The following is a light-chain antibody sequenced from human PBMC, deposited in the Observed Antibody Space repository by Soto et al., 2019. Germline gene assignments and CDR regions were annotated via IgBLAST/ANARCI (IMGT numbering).Light chain of an antibody. CDR3: SSYTSSSSNV. CDR1: SSDVGGYNY. J-gene: IGLJ1*01. V-gene: IGLV2-14*01. CDR2: DVS. Sequence: QSALTQPASVSGSPGQSITISCTGTSSDVGGYNYVSWHQQYPGKAPKLMIFDVSYRPSGVSNRFSGSKSGNTASLTISGLQAEDEADYYCSSYTSSSSNVFGTGTKSPS.